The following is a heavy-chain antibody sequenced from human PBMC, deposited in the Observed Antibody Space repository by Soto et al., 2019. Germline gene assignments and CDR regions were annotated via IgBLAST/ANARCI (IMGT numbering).Heavy chain of an antibody. CDR2: IGSGSDPI. CDR1: GFTFSTSS. CDR3: ARGSTSVGYDY. D-gene: IGHD1-26*01. Sequence: EVQLVESGGDLVQPGGSLRLSCAASGFTFSTSSMNWVRQAPGKGLEWVSYIGSGSDPIYYADSVKGRFTISRDNAKNSLYLQMTSLTADDSAVYYCARGSTSVGYDYWGQGTLVTVSS. V-gene: IGHV3-48*01. J-gene: IGHJ4*02.